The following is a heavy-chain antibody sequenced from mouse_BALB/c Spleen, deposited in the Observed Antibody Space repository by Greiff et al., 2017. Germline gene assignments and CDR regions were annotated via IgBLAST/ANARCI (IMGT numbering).Heavy chain of an antibody. J-gene: IGHJ1*01. CDR2: ISDGGSYT. CDR1: GFTFSDYY. Sequence: EVKLVESGGGLVKPGGSLKLSCAASGFTFSDYYMYWVRQTPEKRLEWVATISDGGSYTYYPDSVKGRFTISRDNAKNNLYLQMSSLKSEDTAMYYCARDDGYFDVWGAGTTVTVSS. D-gene: IGHD2-3*01. V-gene: IGHV5-4*02. CDR3: ARDDGYFDV.